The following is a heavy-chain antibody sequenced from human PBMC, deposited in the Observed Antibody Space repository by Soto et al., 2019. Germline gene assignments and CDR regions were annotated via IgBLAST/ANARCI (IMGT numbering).Heavy chain of an antibody. J-gene: IGHJ6*02. CDR2: IVPILGIP. CDR3: ARMRGSYGMDV. Sequence: QVQLVQSGAEVKKPGSSVTVSCKASGGTFSSYTITWVRQAPGQGLEWMGRIVPILGIPNYAQKFQGRVTITADKSTSTAYMELSSLRSEDTAVYYCARMRGSYGMDVRGQGTTVTVSS. V-gene: IGHV1-69*02. D-gene: IGHD1-1*01. CDR1: GGTFSSYT.